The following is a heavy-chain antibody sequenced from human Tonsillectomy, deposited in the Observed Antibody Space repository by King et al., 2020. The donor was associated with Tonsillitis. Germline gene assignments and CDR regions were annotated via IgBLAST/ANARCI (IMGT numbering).Heavy chain of an antibody. CDR1: GFSFSDYY. J-gene: IGHJ4*02. CDR3: ARDMGALLYFDY. Sequence: VQLVESGGGLVKPGGSLRLSCAASGFSFSDYYMSWIRQAPGKGLEWVSYISTSSSYTNYADSVKGRFTISRDDAKNSLYLQMNSLRAEDTAVYYCARDMGALLYFDYWGQGTLVTGSS. CDR2: ISTSSSYT. D-gene: IGHD3-16*01. V-gene: IGHV3-11*05.